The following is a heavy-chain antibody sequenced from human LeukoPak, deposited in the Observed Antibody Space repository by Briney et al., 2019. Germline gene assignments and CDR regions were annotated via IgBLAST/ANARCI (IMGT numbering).Heavy chain of an antibody. D-gene: IGHD4-17*01. CDR3: ASHQYYGDWGASYYYGMDV. CDR1: GASISSSY. V-gene: IGHV4-59*12. J-gene: IGHJ6*02. Sequence: KPSETLSLTCTVSGASISSSYWSWVRLPPGQGLEWLGYISYTGDINHNPSLNSRATISLDTSRNQFSLKLSSVTAADTAVYYCASHQYYGDWGASYYYGMDVWGQGTTVTVSS. CDR2: ISYTGDI.